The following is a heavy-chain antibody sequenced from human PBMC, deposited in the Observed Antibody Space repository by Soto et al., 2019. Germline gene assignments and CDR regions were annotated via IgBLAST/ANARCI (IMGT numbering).Heavy chain of an antibody. CDR3: ARDRSGWNYEDRPYYFDY. CDR1: GGTFSSYA. J-gene: IGHJ4*02. D-gene: IGHD1-7*01. CDR2: IIPSVGTA. V-gene: IGHV1-69*01. Sequence: QVQLVQSGAEVKKPGSSVKVSCKASGGTFSSYAISWVRQAPGQGLEWMGGIIPSVGTANYAQKFQGRVTVTGDESTSTAFRERSSRRSGDTAVYYWARDRSGWNYEDRPYYFDYWGQGTLVTVSS.